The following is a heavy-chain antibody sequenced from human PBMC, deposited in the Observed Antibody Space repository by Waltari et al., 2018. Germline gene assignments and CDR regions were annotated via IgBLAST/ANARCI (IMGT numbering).Heavy chain of an antibody. CDR1: GFTSSSYW. V-gene: IGHV3-74*01. CDR2: INSDGSST. Sequence: EVQLVESVGGLVQPGGSLRRSCAAAGFTSSSYWMHWVRQAPGKGLVWVSRINSDGSSTNYADSVKGRFTISRDNAKNTLYLQMNSLRVDDTAVYYCARRSVGAAPYYFDYWGQGTLVTVSS. D-gene: IGHD1-26*01. CDR3: ARRSVGAAPYYFDY. J-gene: IGHJ4*02.